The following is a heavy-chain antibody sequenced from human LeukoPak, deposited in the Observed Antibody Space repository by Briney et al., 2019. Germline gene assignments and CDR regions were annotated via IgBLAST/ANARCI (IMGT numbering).Heavy chain of an antibody. CDR1: GDSINNYY. J-gene: IGHJ3*02. V-gene: IGHV4-59*01. CDR2: IYYSGST. CDR3: ARYRNEALFAFDI. Sequence: PSETLSLTCTVSGDSINNYYWSWIRQPPGKGLEWIGYIYYSGSTSYSPSLKSRVTISVHTSKHHFSLKLNSVTAADTAVYYCARYRNEALFAFDIWGQGTMVTVSS. D-gene: IGHD1-14*01.